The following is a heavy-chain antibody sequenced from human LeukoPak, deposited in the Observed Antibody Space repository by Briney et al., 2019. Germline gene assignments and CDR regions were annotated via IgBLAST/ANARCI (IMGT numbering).Heavy chain of an antibody. V-gene: IGHV1-2*02. CDR1: GYTFTGYY. D-gene: IGHD1-1*01. CDR3: ARLVHPHISFDY. CDR2: INPNSGGT. J-gene: IGHJ4*02. Sequence: ASVKVSCKASGYTFTGYYMHWVRQAPGQGLEWMGWINPNSGGTNYAQRFQGRVTMTRDTSISTAYVELSRLRSDDTAVYYCARLVHPHISFDYWGQGTLVTVSS.